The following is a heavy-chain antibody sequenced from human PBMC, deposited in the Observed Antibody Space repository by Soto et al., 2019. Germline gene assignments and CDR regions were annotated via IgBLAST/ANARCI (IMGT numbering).Heavy chain of an antibody. CDR3: ARLPYPWGWYDP. CDR1: GFTFSDHY. CDR2: ISNSGSTI. V-gene: IGHV3-11*01. D-gene: IGHD3-16*01. Sequence: GGSLRISCAASGFTFSDHYMSWIRQAPGRGLEWISYISNSGSTIYYADSVKGRFTISRDNTKNSLYLQMNSLRAEDTAVYYCARLPYPWGWYDPWGQGTPVTVSS. J-gene: IGHJ5*02.